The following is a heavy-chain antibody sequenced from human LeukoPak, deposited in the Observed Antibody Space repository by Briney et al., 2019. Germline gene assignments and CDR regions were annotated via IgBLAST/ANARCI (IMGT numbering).Heavy chain of an antibody. CDR2: IKQDGSDK. D-gene: IGHD6-13*01. J-gene: IGHJ6*03. CDR3: ARSNSGYSSSWYYYYYMDV. V-gene: IGHV3-7*01. Sequence: GGSLRLSCAASGFTFSSYWMSWVRQAPGKGLEWVANIKQDGSDKYYVDSVKGRFTISRDNAKNSLYLQMNSLRAEDTAVYYCARSNSGYSSSWYYYYYMDVWGKGTTVTISS. CDR1: GFTFSSYW.